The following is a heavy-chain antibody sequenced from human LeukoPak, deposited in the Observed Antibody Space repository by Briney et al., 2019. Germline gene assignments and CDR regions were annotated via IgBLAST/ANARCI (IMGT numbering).Heavy chain of an antibody. CDR3: ARDSYSGSYYY. CDR2: INPNGGGT. J-gene: IGHJ4*02. Sequence: GASVKVSCKASGYTFTGYYMHWVRQAPGQGLEWVAWINPNGGGTNYAQQFQGRVTTSSDTSISTAYMELSSLRSDDTAVYYYARDSYSGSYYYWGQGTLVTVSS. D-gene: IGHD1-26*01. CDR1: GYTFTGYY. V-gene: IGHV1-2*02.